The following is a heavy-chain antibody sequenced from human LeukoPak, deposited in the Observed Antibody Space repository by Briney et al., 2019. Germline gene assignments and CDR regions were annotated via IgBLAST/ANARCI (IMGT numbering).Heavy chain of an antibody. J-gene: IGHJ4*02. CDR2: ISGRCGNT. CDR1: VFTLSGYA. Sequence: GGSLRLSCAASVFTLSGYAISWVRQAPGKGLEGVSAISGRCGNTYYADSVRGRFHISRDNSKNPVYLQMNSLRGEDTAVYYCAKAFVDIVVVPAAPLDYWGQGTLVTVSS. V-gene: IGHV3-23*01. CDR3: AKAFVDIVVVPAAPLDY. D-gene: IGHD2-2*03.